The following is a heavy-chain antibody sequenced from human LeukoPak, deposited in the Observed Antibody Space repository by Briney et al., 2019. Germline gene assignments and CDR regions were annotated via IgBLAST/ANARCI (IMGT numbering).Heavy chain of an antibody. D-gene: IGHD1-14*01. CDR1: GLTFSTSG. Sequence: KTGGSLRLSCTASGLTFSTSGFNWVRQAPGKGLEWVASIGPTGSDRYNADSIKGRFTISRDNANNFLYLQMNSLRAEDTAVYYCATETNGRHYDYWGQGTLLTVSS. CDR2: IGPTGSDR. J-gene: IGHJ4*02. V-gene: IGHV3-21*06. CDR3: ATETNGRHYDY.